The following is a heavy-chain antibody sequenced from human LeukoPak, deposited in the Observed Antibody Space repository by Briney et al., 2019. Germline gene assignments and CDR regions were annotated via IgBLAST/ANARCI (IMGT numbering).Heavy chain of an antibody. J-gene: IGHJ5*02. CDR1: GFTFSTYS. CDR2: ISPDSNYK. CDR3: AKVGARVQDWFDP. D-gene: IGHD4/OR15-4a*01. Sequence: GGSLRLSCAASGFTFSTYSMNWLRLAPGKGLEWVSSISPDSNYKYYVDSVKGRFTISRDNAKSSLYLQMNSLRAEDTAVYYCAKVGARVQDWFDPWGQGTLVTVSS. V-gene: IGHV3-21*01.